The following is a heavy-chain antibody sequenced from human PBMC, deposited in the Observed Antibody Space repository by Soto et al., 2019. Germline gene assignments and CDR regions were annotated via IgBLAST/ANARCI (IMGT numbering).Heavy chain of an antibody. CDR1: GFTFSSYS. V-gene: IGHV3-48*01. CDR3: ARDLSPRNPGFNWFDP. J-gene: IGHJ5*02. Sequence: EVQLVESGGGLVQPGGSLRLSCAASGFTFSSYSMNWVRQAPGKGLEWVSYISSSSSTIYYADSVKGRFTISRDNAKNSLYLQMNSLRAEDTAVYYCARDLSPRNPGFNWFDPWGQGTLVTVSS. CDR2: ISSSSSTI. D-gene: IGHD4-4*01.